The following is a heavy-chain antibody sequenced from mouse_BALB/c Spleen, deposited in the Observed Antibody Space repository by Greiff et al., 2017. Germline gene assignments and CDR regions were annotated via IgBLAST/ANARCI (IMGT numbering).Heavy chain of an antibody. J-gene: IGHJ2*01. CDR1: GYTFTSYW. CDR2: INPSTGYT. V-gene: IGHV1-7*01. D-gene: IGHD2-14*01. CDR3: AVREFFDY. Sequence: VQLQQSGAELAKPGASVKMSCKASGYTFTSYWMHWVKQRPGQGLEWIGYINPSTGYTEYNQKFKDKATLTADKSSSTAYMQLSSLTSEDSAVYYCAVREFFDYWGQGTTLTVSS.